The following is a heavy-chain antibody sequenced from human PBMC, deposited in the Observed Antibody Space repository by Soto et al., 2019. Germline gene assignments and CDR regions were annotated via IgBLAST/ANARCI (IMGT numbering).Heavy chain of an antibody. Sequence: ASVKVSCKASGYTFTSYGISWVRQAPGQGLEWMGWISAYNGNTNYAQKLQGRVTMTTDTSTSTAYMELRSLRSDDTAVYYCAKVGYSSSWYYYYGMDVWGQGTTVTVSS. CDR2: ISAYNGNT. J-gene: IGHJ6*02. CDR1: GYTFTSYG. V-gene: IGHV1-18*01. D-gene: IGHD6-13*01. CDR3: AKVGYSSSWYYYYGMDV.